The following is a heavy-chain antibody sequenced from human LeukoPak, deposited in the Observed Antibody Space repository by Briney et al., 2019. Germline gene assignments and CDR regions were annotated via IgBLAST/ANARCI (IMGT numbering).Heavy chain of an antibody. D-gene: IGHD4-23*01. CDR2: IIPILGIA. V-gene: IGHV1-69*04. CDR3: ARAPYGGPFQH. Sequence: ASVKVSCKASGGTFSSYAISWVRQAPGQGLEWMGRIIPILGIANYAQKFQGRVTITADKSTSTAYMELSSLRSEDTAVYYCARAPYGGPFQHWGQGTLVTVSS. CDR1: GGTFSSYA. J-gene: IGHJ1*01.